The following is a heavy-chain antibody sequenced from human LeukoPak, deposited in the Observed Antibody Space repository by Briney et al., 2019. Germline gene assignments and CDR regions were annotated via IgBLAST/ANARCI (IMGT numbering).Heavy chain of an antibody. Sequence: PSKTLSLTCSVSGGSISSYYWSWIRQPPGKGLEWIGYIYYSGSTNYSPSLKSRVTISVDTSKNQFSLKLSSVTAADTAVYYCARNGDDSSGDYYYYMDVWGKGTTVTVSS. CDR1: GGSISSYY. J-gene: IGHJ6*03. D-gene: IGHD3-22*01. V-gene: IGHV4-59*08. CDR2: IYYSGST. CDR3: ARNGDDSSGDYYYYMDV.